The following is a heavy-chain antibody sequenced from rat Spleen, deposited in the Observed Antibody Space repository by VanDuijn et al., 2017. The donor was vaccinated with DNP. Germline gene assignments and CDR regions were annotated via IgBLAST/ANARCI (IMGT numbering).Heavy chain of an antibody. V-gene: IGHV5-19*01. CDR1: GFTFSNYG. Sequence: EVQLVGSGGGLVQSGRSLKLSCAASGFTFSNYGMAWVRQAPKKGLEWVASISASGGSTSYRDSVKGRFTISRDNAESSLYLQMNSLKSEDTATYYCAREQHYHLDYWGQGVMVTVSS. CDR2: ISASGGST. J-gene: IGHJ2*01. CDR3: AREQHYHLDY. D-gene: IGHD1-4*01.